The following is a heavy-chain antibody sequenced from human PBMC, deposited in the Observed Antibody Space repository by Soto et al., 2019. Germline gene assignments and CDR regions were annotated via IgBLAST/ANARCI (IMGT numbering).Heavy chain of an antibody. CDR2: LSTSGSA. D-gene: IGHD3-16*01. CDR1: GGSISSYY. CDR3: ARWGERYGVMDYYGMDV. V-gene: IGHV4-4*07. J-gene: IGHJ6*02. Sequence: SETLSLTCTVSGGSISSYYWNWIRQPAGKGLEWIGRLSTSGSANYNPSLKSRVTMSVDTSTTQLSLKLNSVTAADTAVYYCARWGERYGVMDYYGMDVWGQGTTVTVSS.